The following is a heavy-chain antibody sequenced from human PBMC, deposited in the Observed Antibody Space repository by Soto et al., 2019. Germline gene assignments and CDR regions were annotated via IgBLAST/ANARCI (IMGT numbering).Heavy chain of an antibody. J-gene: IGHJ6*02. V-gene: IGHV5-51*01. D-gene: IGHD1-26*01. CDR1: GYSFTNYW. CDR2: IYPDDSDT. Sequence: GESLKISCEASGYSFTNYWIGWVRQMPGKGLEWMGSIYPDDSDTRDSPSFQGQVIMSADKSISTAYLQWSSLKASDTAIYYCARQEAYFEWGVCGQGTTVTVSS. CDR3: ARQEAYFEWGV.